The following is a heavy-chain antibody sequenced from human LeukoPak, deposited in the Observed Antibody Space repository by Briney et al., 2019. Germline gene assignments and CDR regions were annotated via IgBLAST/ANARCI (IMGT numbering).Heavy chain of an antibody. Sequence: PSETLSLTCAVYGGSFSGYYWSWIRQPPGKGLEWIGEINHSGSTNYNPSLKSRVTISVDTSKNQFSLKLSSVTAADTAAYYCARGREAADCWGQGTLVTVSS. J-gene: IGHJ4*02. V-gene: IGHV4-34*01. D-gene: IGHD6-13*01. CDR2: INHSGST. CDR1: GGSFSGYY. CDR3: ARGREAADC.